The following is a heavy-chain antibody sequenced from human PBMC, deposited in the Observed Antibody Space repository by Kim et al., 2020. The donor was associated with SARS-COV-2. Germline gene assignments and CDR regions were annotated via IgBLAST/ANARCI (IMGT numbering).Heavy chain of an antibody. CDR2: IIPIFGTA. V-gene: IGHV1-69*13. CDR1: GGTFSSYA. Sequence: SVKVSCKASGGTFSSYAISWVRQAPGQGLEWMGGIIPIFGTANYAQKFQGRFTITADESTSTAYMELSSLRSEDTAVYYCARAGGYSSSWYDTQLDYWGQGTLVTVSS. D-gene: IGHD6-13*01. J-gene: IGHJ4*02. CDR3: ARAGGYSSSWYDTQLDY.